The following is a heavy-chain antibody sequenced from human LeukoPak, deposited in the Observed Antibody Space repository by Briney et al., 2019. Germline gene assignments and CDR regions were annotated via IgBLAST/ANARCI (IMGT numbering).Heavy chain of an antibody. J-gene: IGHJ3*02. Sequence: QAGGSLRLSCAASGFTLSNHWMHWVRQAPGKGLVWVSRISGDEIWTSYADSVKGRFIISRDNAKDTLYLQMNRLRTEDTAVYYCAREYNSGPKQTDAFDIWGQGTMVTVSS. CDR3: AREYNSGPKQTDAFDI. CDR1: GFTLSNHW. D-gene: IGHD3-22*01. CDR2: ISGDEIWT. V-gene: IGHV3-74*01.